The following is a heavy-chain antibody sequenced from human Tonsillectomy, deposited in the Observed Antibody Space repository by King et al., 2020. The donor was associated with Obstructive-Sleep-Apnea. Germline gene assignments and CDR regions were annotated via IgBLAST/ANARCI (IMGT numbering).Heavy chain of an antibody. D-gene: IGHD2-2*01. J-gene: IGHJ5*02. Sequence: VQLQESGPGLVKPSETLSLTCTVSGGSISSYYWSWIRQPPGKGLEWIGYIYYSVNTNYNPSLKSRVTISVDTSKNQFSLKLSSVTAADTAVYYCARGISVGYCSSTSCLNWFDPWGQGTLVTVSS. CDR3: ARGISVGYCSSTSCLNWFDP. CDR2: IYYSVNT. V-gene: IGHV4-59*08. CDR1: GGSISSYY.